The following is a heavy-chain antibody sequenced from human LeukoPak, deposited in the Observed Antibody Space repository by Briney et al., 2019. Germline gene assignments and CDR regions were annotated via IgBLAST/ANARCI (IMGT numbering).Heavy chain of an antibody. D-gene: IGHD5-24*01. CDR2: IYSGGST. CDR1: GITASSNY. V-gene: IGHV3-66*01. Sequence: GGSLRLSCAASGITASSNYMSWVRQAPGKGLEWVSVIYSGGSTYYAASVKGRFTISRDNSKNTLYLQMTSLRAEDTAVYYCARGSRDGYGMFDPWGQGTLVTVSS. CDR3: ARGSRDGYGMFDP. J-gene: IGHJ5*02.